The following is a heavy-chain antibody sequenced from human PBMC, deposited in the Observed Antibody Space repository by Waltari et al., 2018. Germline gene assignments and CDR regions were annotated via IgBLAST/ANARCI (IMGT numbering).Heavy chain of an antibody. D-gene: IGHD6-13*01. CDR3: ASPIAAAGPGYYYYYGMDV. J-gene: IGHJ6*02. V-gene: IGHV1-69*02. CDR1: GGTFSSYT. Sequence: QVQLVQSGAEVKKPGSSVKVSCKASGGTFSSYTISWVRQAPGQGLEWMGRIIPILGIANYAQKFQGRVTMTRNTSISTAYMELSSLRSEDTAVYYCASPIAAAGPGYYYYYGMDVWGQGTTVTVSS. CDR2: IIPILGIA.